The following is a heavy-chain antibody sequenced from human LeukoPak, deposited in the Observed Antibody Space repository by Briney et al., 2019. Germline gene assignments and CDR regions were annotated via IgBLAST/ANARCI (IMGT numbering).Heavy chain of an antibody. D-gene: IGHD6-6*01. Sequence: SETLSLTCTVAGGSISSYYWSWIRQPPGKGLEWIGYIYYTGSTNYNPSLTSRVNISVDTSKNQFSLNLTSVTAADTAVYYCARWGSIAVARFDYWGQGTLVTVSS. CDR3: ARWGSIAVARFDY. CDR1: GGSISSYY. V-gene: IGHV4-59*01. CDR2: IYYTGST. J-gene: IGHJ4*02.